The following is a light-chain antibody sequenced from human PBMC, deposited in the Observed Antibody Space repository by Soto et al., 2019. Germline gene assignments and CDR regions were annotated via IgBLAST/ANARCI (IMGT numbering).Light chain of an antibody. J-gene: IGLJ3*02. V-gene: IGLV2-23*02. Sequence: QSALTQPASVSGSPGQSITISCTGTSSDVGSYNLVSWYQQHPGKAPTLMIYEVSKRPSGVSNRFSGSKSGNTASLTISGLQAEDEADYYWCSYAGSSTLVFGGGTKLTVL. CDR3: CSYAGSSTLV. CDR2: EVS. CDR1: SSDVGSYNL.